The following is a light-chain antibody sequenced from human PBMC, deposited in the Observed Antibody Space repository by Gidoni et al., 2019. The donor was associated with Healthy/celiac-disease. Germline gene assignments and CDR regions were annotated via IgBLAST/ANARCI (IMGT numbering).Light chain of an antibody. J-gene: IGLJ2*01. V-gene: IGLV1-40*01. Sequence: QSVLTQPASVSGGPGQRVTISCTGSSSNIGAGYDVHWYQQLPGTAPKLLIYGNSNRPSGVPDRFSGSKSGTSASLAITGLQAEDEADYYCQSYDSSLSGSVFGGGTKLTVL. CDR2: GNS. CDR3: QSYDSSLSGSV. CDR1: SSNIGAGYD.